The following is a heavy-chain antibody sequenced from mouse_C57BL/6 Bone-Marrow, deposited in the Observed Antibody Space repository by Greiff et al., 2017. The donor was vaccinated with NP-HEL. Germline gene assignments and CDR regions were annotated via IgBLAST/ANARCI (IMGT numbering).Heavy chain of an antibody. J-gene: IGHJ4*01. CDR2: INPSTGGT. CDR1: GYSFTGYY. V-gene: IGHV1-42*01. CDR3: ARHYSNYLYYAMDY. D-gene: IGHD2-5*01. Sequence: VQLQQSGPELVKPGASVKISCKASGYSFTGYYMNWVKQSPEKSLEWIGEINPSTGGTTYNQKFKAKATLNVDKSSSTAYMQLKSLTSEDSAVYYCARHYSNYLYYAMDYWGQGTSVTVSS.